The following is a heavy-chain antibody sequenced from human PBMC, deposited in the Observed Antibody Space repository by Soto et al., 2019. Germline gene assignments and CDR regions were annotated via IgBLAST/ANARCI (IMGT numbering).Heavy chain of an antibody. Sequence: QVQLVQSGAEVKKPGSSVKVSCKASGGTFSSYTISWVRQAPGQGLEWMGRIIPILGIANYAQKFQGRVTITADKSKSTGYMELSSLRSEDTALYYCAMELDSRSWDRFDPWGQGTPVTVSS. J-gene: IGHJ5*02. CDR1: GGTFSSYT. V-gene: IGHV1-69*02. CDR3: AMELDSRSWDRFDP. D-gene: IGHD6-13*01. CDR2: IIPILGIA.